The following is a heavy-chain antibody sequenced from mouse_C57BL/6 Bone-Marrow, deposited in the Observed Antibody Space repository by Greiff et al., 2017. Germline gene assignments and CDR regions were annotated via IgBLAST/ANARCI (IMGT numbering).Heavy chain of an antibody. CDR3: TTCYYFDY. J-gene: IGHJ2*01. CDR2: IDPENGDT. Sequence: EVQLQQSGAELVRPGASVKLSCTASGFNIKDDYMHWVKQRPEQGLEWIGWIDPENGDTEYASKFQGKATITADKSSNTAYLQLSSLTSEDTAVYYCTTCYYFDYWGQGTTLTVSS. V-gene: IGHV14-4*01. CDR1: GFNIKDDY.